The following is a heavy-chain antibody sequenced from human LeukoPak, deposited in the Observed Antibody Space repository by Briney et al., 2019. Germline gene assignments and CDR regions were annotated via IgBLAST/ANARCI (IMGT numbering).Heavy chain of an antibody. CDR2: ISSGSST. Sequence: GGSLRLSCAASGFTVSSHYMTWVRQAPGKGLEWVSLISSGSSTYYADSVKGRFTISRDNSKNTLYLQMNSLRAEDTAVYYCAKFQWELLTFDYWGQGTLVTVSS. V-gene: IGHV3-53*01. CDR1: GFTVSSHY. J-gene: IGHJ4*02. D-gene: IGHD1-26*01. CDR3: AKFQWELLTFDY.